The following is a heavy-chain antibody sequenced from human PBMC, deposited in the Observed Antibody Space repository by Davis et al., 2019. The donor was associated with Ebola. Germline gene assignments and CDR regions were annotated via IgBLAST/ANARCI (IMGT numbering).Heavy chain of an antibody. CDR1: GFTFKRSA. CDR2: ISATGEGT. Sequence: GGSLRLSCEASGFTFKRSAMNWVRLAPGKGLEWVATISATGEGTYYADSVKGRFTSSRDNSKSMVYLQARSLRAEDTAVYYCASQVNYYYYGMDVWGKGTTVTVSS. CDR3: ASQVNYYYYGMDV. V-gene: IGHV3-23*01. J-gene: IGHJ6*04.